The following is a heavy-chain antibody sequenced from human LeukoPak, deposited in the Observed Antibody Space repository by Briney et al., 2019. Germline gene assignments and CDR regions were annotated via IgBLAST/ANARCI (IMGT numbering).Heavy chain of an antibody. D-gene: IGHD6-13*01. Sequence: PGRSLRLSCAASGFTFSSYGMHWVRQAPGKGLEWVAVIWYDGSNKYYADSVKGRFTISRDNSKNTLYLQMNSLRAEDTAVYYCAREVFLAAAGTGNKNYFDYWGQGTLVTVSS. CDR3: AREVFLAAAGTGNKNYFDY. J-gene: IGHJ4*02. CDR1: GFTFSSYG. V-gene: IGHV3-33*01. CDR2: IWYDGSNK.